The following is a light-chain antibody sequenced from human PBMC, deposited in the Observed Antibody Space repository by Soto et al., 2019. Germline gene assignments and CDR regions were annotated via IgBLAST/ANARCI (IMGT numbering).Light chain of an antibody. CDR2: GNS. CDR3: QSYGSSLSGYV. J-gene: IGLJ1*01. Sequence: QSVLTQPPSVSGPPGQRVTISCTGSSSNIGAGYDVHWYQQLPGTAPKLLIYGNSNRPSGVPDRFSGSKSGTSASLAITGLQAEDEADYYCQSYGSSLSGYVFGTGTKLTVL. V-gene: IGLV1-40*01. CDR1: SSNIGAGYD.